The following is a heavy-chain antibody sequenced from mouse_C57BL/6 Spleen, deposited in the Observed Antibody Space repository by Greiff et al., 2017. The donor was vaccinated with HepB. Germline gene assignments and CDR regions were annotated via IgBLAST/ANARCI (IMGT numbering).Heavy chain of an antibody. CDR2: LPPNSGST. CDR3: AREGTGTGDYDAMDY. Sequence: QVQLQQPGAELVKPGASVKLSCKASGYTFTSYWMHWVKQRPRQGLEWIGMLPPNSGSTNYNEKFKSKATLTVDKSSSTAYMQLSSLTSEDSAVYYCAREGTGTGDYDAMDYWGQGTSVTVSS. D-gene: IGHD4-1*01. J-gene: IGHJ4*01. CDR1: GYTFTSYW. V-gene: IGHV1-64*01.